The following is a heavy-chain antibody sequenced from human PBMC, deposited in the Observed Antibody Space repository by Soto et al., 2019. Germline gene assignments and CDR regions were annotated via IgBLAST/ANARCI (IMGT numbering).Heavy chain of an antibody. V-gene: IGHV1-24*01. D-gene: IGHD6-13*01. CDR1: GYTLTELS. CDR2: FDPEDGET. CDR3: ASMGFSSSWYYYGMDV. Sequence: RASVKVSCKVSGYTLTELSMHWVRQAPGKGLEWMGGFDPEDGETIYAQKFQGRVTMTEDTSTDTAYMELSGLRSEDTAVYYCASMGFSSSWYYYGMDVWGQGTTVTVSS. J-gene: IGHJ6*02.